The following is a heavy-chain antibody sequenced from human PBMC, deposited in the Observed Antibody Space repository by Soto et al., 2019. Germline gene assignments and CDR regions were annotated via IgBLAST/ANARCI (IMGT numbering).Heavy chain of an antibody. V-gene: IGHV3-49*03. J-gene: IGHJ5*02. Sequence: GGSLRLSCTASGFTFGDYAMSWFRQAQGKGLEWVGFIRSKAYGGTTEYAASVKGRFTISRDDSKSIAYLQMNSLKTEDTAVYYCTSYPPVRNWFDPWGQGTLVTVSS. CDR1: GFTFGDYA. CDR3: TSYPPVRNWFDP. CDR2: IRSKAYGGTT. D-gene: IGHD6-6*01.